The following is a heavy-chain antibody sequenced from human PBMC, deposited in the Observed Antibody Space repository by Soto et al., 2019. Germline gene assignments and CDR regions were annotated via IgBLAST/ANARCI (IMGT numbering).Heavy chain of an antibody. D-gene: IGHD1-1*01. CDR3: AKDPPTTGTTFDY. J-gene: IGHJ4*02. V-gene: IGHV3-23*01. CDR2: INKSGGST. Sequence: PGGSLRLSCAASGFTFSSFAMSWVRQAPGKGLEWVSTINKSGGSTYYADSVKGRFTIPRDNSKNMLFLQINGLRAEGTAVYYCAKDPPTTGTTFDYWGRGTLVTSPQ. CDR1: GFTFSSFA.